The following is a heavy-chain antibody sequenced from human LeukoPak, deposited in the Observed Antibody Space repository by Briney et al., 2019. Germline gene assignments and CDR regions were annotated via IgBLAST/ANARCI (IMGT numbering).Heavy chain of an antibody. CDR2: INPNSGGT. J-gene: IGHJ6*04. CDR3: ARARTLRPYYYYGMDV. Sequence: ASVKVSCKASGYTFTGHYMHWVRQAPGQGLEWMGWINPNSGGTNYAQKFQGWVTMTRDTSISTAYMELSRLRSDDTAVYYCARARTLRPYYYYGMDVWGKGTTVTVSS. CDR1: GYTFTGHY. V-gene: IGHV1-2*04. D-gene: IGHD5/OR15-5a*01.